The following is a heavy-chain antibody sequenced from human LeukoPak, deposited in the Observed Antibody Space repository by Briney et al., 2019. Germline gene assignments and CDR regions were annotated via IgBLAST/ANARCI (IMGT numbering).Heavy chain of an antibody. J-gene: IGHJ3*01. CDR3: AGVYSSPL. CDR2: IREDGSQK. D-gene: IGHD6-13*01. V-gene: IGHV3-7*01. CDR1: GFTFSSSW. Sequence: PGGSLRLSCAASGFTFSSSWMTWVRQAPGRGLEWVASIREDGSQKSAVDSVRGRFTISRDNSKNTLYLQMNSLRAEDTAVYYCAGVYSSPLWGQGTMVTVSS.